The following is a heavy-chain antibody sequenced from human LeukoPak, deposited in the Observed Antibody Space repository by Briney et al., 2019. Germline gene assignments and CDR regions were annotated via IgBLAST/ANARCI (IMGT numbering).Heavy chain of an antibody. D-gene: IGHD2-2*01. Sequence: SETLSLTCTVSGGSISTYYWSWIRQPPGKGLEWIGYVDYSGATNYNPSLKSRLTMSVDTSKHQFSLKLSSVTAADTAVYYCARGSGYCSRTSCYLYHFDSWGQGTLVTVSS. V-gene: IGHV4-59*01. CDR2: VDYSGAT. CDR1: GGSISTYY. J-gene: IGHJ4*02. CDR3: ARGSGYCSRTSCYLYHFDS.